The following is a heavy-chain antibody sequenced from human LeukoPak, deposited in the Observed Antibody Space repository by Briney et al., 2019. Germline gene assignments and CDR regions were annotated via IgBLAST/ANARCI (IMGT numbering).Heavy chain of an antibody. CDR2: INHSGST. D-gene: IGHD3-22*01. J-gene: IGHJ4*02. CDR1: GGSFSGYY. Sequence: SETLSLTCAVYGGSFSGYYWSWIRQPPGKGLEWIGEINHSGSTNYNPSLKSRVTISVDTSKNQFSLKLSSVTAADTAVYYCARAILYYDSSGYIDYWGQGTLVTVSS. V-gene: IGHV4-34*01. CDR3: ARAILYYDSSGYIDY.